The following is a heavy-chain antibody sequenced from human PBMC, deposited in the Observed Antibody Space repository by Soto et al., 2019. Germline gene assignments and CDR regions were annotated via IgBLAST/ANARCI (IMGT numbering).Heavy chain of an antibody. CDR1: GFAFRTYS. CDR2: ISSTSTYI. D-gene: IGHD2-8*01. Sequence: EVQLVQSGGGPVKPGESLRLSCAASGFAFRTYSMNWVRQVPGKGLEWVSGISSTSTYIFYADSVKGRFTISRDNAKNSLYLQMNSLRAEDTAVYYCARDLGVTATGPSLDYWGQGTQVTVSS. CDR3: ARDLGVTATGPSLDY. V-gene: IGHV3-21*01. J-gene: IGHJ4*02.